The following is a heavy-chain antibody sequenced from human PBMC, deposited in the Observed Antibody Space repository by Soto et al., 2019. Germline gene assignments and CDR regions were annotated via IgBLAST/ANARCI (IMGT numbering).Heavy chain of an antibody. Sequence: SVKVSCKASGGTFSSYAISWVRQAPGQGLEWMGGIIPIFGTANYAQKFQGRVTITADESTSTAYMELSSLRSEDTAVYYCAGEYYDILTGSTYYYYGMDAWGQGTTVTVSS. D-gene: IGHD3-9*01. CDR3: AGEYYDILTGSTYYYYGMDA. CDR1: GGTFSSYA. V-gene: IGHV1-69*13. J-gene: IGHJ6*02. CDR2: IIPIFGTA.